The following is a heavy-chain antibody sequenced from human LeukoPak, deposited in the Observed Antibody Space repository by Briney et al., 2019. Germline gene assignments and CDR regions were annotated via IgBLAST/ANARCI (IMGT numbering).Heavy chain of an antibody. CDR2: IKWNSDSI. D-gene: IGHD4-11*01. CDR3: ARDRLTGMTTDAFDI. Sequence: GGSLRLSCVVSGFKFDDHGMSWVRQAPGKGLEWVAAIKWNSDSIGYADSVKGRFTISRDNAKNSLYLQMNNLRAEDTAFYHCARDRLTGMTTDAFDIWGQGTMVTVSS. J-gene: IGHJ3*02. V-gene: IGHV3-20*01. CDR1: GFKFDDHG.